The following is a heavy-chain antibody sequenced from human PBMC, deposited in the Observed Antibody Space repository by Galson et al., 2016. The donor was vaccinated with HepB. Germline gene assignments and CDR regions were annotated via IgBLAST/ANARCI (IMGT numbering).Heavy chain of an antibody. Sequence: SLRLSCAASGFSFSDYYMSWIRQAPGKGLVWVSRIKTDGSITGYADSVKGRFTISRANGKKTMYLQMNSLRAEDTALYYCARGRRGAISDFFDSWGQGTLVTVSS. CDR2: IKTDGSIT. CDR3: ARGRRGAISDFFDS. J-gene: IGHJ4*02. D-gene: IGHD3-10*01. CDR1: GFSFSDYY. V-gene: IGHV3-74*01.